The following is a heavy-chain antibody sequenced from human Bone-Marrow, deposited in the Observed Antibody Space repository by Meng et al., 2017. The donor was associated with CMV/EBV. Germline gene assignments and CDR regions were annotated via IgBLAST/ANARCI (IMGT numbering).Heavy chain of an antibody. CDR2: IYHSGST. D-gene: IGHD2-15*01. Sequence: GSLRLSCTVSGYSISSGYYWGWIRQPPGKGLEWIGSIYHSGSTYYNPSLKSRVTISVDTSKNQFSLKLSSVTAADTAVYYCARESSGGTHYFDYWGQGTLVTASS. CDR1: GYSISSGYY. CDR3: ARESSGGTHYFDY. V-gene: IGHV4-38-2*02. J-gene: IGHJ4*02.